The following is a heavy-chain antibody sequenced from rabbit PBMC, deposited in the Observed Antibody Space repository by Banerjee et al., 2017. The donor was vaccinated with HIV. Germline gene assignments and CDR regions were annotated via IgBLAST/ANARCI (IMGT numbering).Heavy chain of an antibody. CDR2: INVATGKP. V-gene: IGHV1S45*01. Sequence: QEQLVESGGGLVQPEGSLTLTCTASGFSFGDRDVMCWVRQAPGKGLEWIACINVATGKPVSATWAKGRFTISRTSSTTVTLRMTSLTAADTATYFCARDLVGVIGWNFYLWGPGTLVTVS. D-gene: IGHD1-1*01. J-gene: IGHJ4*01. CDR3: ARDLVGVIGWNFYL. CDR1: GFSFGDRDV.